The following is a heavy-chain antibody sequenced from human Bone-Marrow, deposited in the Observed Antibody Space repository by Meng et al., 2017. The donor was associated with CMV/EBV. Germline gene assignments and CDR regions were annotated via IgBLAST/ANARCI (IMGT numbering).Heavy chain of an antibody. CDR3: ARDDRDYGDYEFWFDP. J-gene: IGHJ5*02. CDR2: INPNSGGT. CDR1: GYTFTGYY. Sequence: GYTFTGYYMHWVRQAPGQGLEWMGWINPNSGGTNYAQKFQGRVTMTRDTSISTAYMELSRLRSDDTAVYYCARDDRDYGDYEFWFDPWGQGTLVTVSS. D-gene: IGHD4-17*01. V-gene: IGHV1-2*02.